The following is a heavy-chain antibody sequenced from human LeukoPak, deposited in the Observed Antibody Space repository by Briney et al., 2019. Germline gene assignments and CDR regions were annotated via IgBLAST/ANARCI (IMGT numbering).Heavy chain of an antibody. Sequence: PSETLSLTCTVSGGSFSNGISYWSWIRQPAGKGLEWIGLLYSGENINYNPSLKSRVTISLDTSKNQFSLRLSSVTAADTAVYARTYSSGWYRYFDYWGQGTLVTVSS. CDR1: GGSFSNGISY. D-gene: IGHD6-19*01. J-gene: IGHJ4*02. V-gene: IGHV4-61*02. CDR2: LYSGENI. CDR3: TYSSGWYRYFDY.